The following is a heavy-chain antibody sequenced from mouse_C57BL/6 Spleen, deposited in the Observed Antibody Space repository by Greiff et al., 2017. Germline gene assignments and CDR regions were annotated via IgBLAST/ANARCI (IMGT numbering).Heavy chain of an antibody. Sequence: QVQLQQSGAELVRPGASVKLSCKASGYTFTDYYINWVKQRPGQGLEWIARIYPGSGNTDYNEKFKGKATLTAEKSSSTAYMQLSSLTSEDSAVYFCSRVDYGSSFFDYWGQGTTLTVSS. CDR1: GYTFTDYY. V-gene: IGHV1-76*01. D-gene: IGHD1-1*01. CDR3: SRVDYGSSFFDY. CDR2: IYPGSGNT. J-gene: IGHJ2*01.